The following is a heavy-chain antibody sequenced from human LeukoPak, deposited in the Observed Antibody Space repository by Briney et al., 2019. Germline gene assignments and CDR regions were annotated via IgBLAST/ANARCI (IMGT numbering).Heavy chain of an antibody. D-gene: IGHD2-8*01. J-gene: IGHJ3*02. Sequence: SETLSLTCSVSGDSIRSNDYYWGWIRQPPGKGREWIGSMYYSGSTYYNPSLKSRVTISVDTSMNQFSLHLISVTAANTAIYYCARMRSTKMDAFDIWGQGTVLTVSS. CDR1: GDSIRSNDYY. CDR2: MYYSGST. V-gene: IGHV4-39*07. CDR3: ARMRSTKMDAFDI.